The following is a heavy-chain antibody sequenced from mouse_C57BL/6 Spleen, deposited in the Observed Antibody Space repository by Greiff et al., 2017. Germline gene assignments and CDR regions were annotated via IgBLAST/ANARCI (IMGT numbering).Heavy chain of an antibody. D-gene: IGHD2-12*01. Sequence: EVHLVESGGDLVKPGGSLKLSCAASGFTFSSYGMSWVRQTPDKRLEWVATISSGGSYTYYPDSVKGRFTISRDNAKNTLYLQMSSLKSEDTAMYYCARNYTRFAYWGQGTLVTVSA. V-gene: IGHV5-6*01. CDR1: GFTFSSYG. J-gene: IGHJ3*01. CDR3: ARNYTRFAY. CDR2: ISSGGSYT.